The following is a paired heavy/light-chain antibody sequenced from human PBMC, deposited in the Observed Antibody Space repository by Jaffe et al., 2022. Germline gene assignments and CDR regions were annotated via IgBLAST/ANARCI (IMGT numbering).Light chain of an antibody. CDR2: END. CDR3: GAWDSSLSAGV. V-gene: IGLV1-51*02. CDR1: SSNIGNNY. J-gene: IGLJ3*02. Sequence: QSVLTQPPSVSAAPGQKVTISCSGSSSNIGNNYVSWYQQLPGTAPKLLIYENDKRPSGIPGRFSGSKSGTSATLGITGLQTGDEADYYCGAWDSSLSAGVFGGGTKLTVL.
Heavy chain of an antibody. CDR3: ARHSSLYPGLHFHH. CDR2: IYYSGTT. V-gene: IGHV4-39*01. J-gene: IGHJ1*01. CDR1: GGSISSSSYY. D-gene: IGHD2-2*01. Sequence: QLQLQESGPGLVKPSETLSLTCTVSGGSISSSSYYWGWIRQPPGKGLEWIGSIYYSGTTYYNPSLKSRVTLSVDASKNQFSLNLTSVTAADTAVYFCARHSSLYPGLHFHHWGQGTLVTVSS.